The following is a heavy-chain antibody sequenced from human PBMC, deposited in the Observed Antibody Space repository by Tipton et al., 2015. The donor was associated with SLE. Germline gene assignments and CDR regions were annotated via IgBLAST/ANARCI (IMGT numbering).Heavy chain of an antibody. CDR2: INQDGTDK. CDR3: VHYDFWSGYSFDD. CDR1: GFAFSRYW. D-gene: IGHD3-3*01. V-gene: IGHV3-7*01. Sequence: SLRLSCAASGFAFSRYWMSWVRQAPGKGLEWVANINQDGTDKHYVDSVEGRFTVTRDNAKNSFYLQMNSLRAEDTAVYYCVHYDFWSGYSFDDWGQGTLVIVSS. J-gene: IGHJ4*02.